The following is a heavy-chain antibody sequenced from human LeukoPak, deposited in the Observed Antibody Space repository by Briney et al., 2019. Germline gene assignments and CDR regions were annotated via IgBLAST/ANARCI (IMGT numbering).Heavy chain of an antibody. D-gene: IGHD3-10*01. CDR1: GFTFDNYG. J-gene: IGHJ4*02. Sequence: GGSLRLSCAASGFTFDNYGMHWVRQAPGKGLEWLAFIRYSEHENEKFYTDSVRGRFTISRGNSKNTLSLQMNALRADDTAVYYCAKAPQFGDYFDSRGQGTLVTVSS. CDR3: AKAPQFGDYFDS. CDR2: IRYSEHENEK. V-gene: IGHV3-30*02.